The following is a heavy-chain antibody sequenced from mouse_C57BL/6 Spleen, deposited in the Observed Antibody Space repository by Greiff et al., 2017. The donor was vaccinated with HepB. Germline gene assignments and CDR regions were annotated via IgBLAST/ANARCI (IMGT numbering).Heavy chain of an antibody. D-gene: IGHD2-4*01. CDR1: GFTFSSYA. V-gene: IGHV5-4*01. CDR2: ISDGGSYT. J-gene: IGHJ3*01. CDR3: ARGVSDYAFAD. Sequence: EVQVVESGGGLVKPGGSLKLSCAASGFTFSSYAMSWVRQTPEKRLEWVATISDGGSYTYYPDNVKGRFTISRDNAKNNLYLQMSHLKSEDTAMYYCARGVSDYAFADWGQGTLVTVSA.